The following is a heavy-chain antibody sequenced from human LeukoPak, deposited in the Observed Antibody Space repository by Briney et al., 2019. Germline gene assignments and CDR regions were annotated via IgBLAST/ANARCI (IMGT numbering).Heavy chain of an antibody. CDR3: TRALGSDY. CDR2: INPNSGGT. V-gene: IGHV1-2*02. D-gene: IGHD1-26*01. J-gene: IGHJ4*02. Sequence: ASVKVSCKASGYTFTDYYMNWVRQAPGQGLEWMGWINPNSGGTNYAQKFQGRVTMTRGTSITTAYMELNSLRSDDTAMYYCTRALGSDYWGQGTLVTVSS. CDR1: GYTFTDYY.